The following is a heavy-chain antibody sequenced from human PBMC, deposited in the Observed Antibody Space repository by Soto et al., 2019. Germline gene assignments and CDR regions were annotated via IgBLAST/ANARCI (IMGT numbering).Heavy chain of an antibody. J-gene: IGHJ4*02. CDR3: ARGKDIVVVPAAIFDY. Sequence: GGSLRLSCAASGFTFSSYGMHWVRQAPGKGLEWVAVIWYDGSNKYYADSVKGRFTISRDNSKNTLYLQMNSLRAEDTAVYYCARGKDIVVVPAAIFDYWGQGTLVTVSS. D-gene: IGHD2-2*02. V-gene: IGHV3-33*01. CDR2: IWYDGSNK. CDR1: GFTFSSYG.